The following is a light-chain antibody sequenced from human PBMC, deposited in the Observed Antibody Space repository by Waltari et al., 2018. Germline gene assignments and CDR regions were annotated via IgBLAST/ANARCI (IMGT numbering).Light chain of an antibody. CDR3: QQYYSLSF. Sequence: DIQMTQSPSSLYASVGDRVVITCRASQDISTGVAWYQQKPGKAPKLLISGASGLESGVPSMFSGSGSGTDFTLTISSLQPEDFATYFCQQYYSLSFFGPGTKVDVE. CDR1: QDISTG. CDR2: GAS. V-gene: IGKV1-NL1*01. J-gene: IGKJ3*01.